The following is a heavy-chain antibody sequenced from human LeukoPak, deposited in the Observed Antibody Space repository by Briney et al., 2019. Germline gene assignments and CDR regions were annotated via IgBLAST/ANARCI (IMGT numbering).Heavy chain of an antibody. D-gene: IGHD3-16*02. J-gene: IGHJ4*02. CDR3: AKDPRMRDIAFGGVIAYFDY. Sequence: PGRSLRLSCAASGFTFSTYAMSWVRQAPGKGLEWVSAISGSGGSTYYADSVKGRFTISRDNSKNTLYLQMNSLRAEDTAVYYCAKDPRMRDIAFGGVIAYFDYWGQGTLVTVSS. CDR2: ISGSGGST. V-gene: IGHV3-23*01. CDR1: GFTFSTYA.